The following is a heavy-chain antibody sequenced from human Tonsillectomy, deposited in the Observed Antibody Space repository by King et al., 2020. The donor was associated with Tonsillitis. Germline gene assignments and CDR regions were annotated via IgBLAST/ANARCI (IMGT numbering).Heavy chain of an antibody. V-gene: IGHV1-3*01. CDR2: INSDNGDT. Sequence: QLVQSGAEVKKPGASVKISCKASGYTYSNYALHWVRQAPGQRPEWMGWINSDNGDTKYSQNVQGRVTITWDTSASTSHMEMRSLRSEDTSVYYCARSRWTETFDSWGQGTLVTVSS. CDR1: GYTYSNYA. CDR3: ARSRWTETFDS. J-gene: IGHJ4*02. D-gene: IGHD3/OR15-3a*01.